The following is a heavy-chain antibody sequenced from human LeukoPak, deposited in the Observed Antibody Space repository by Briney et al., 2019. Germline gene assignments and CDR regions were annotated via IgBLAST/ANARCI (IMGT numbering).Heavy chain of an antibody. CDR3: ARDAGCSGGSCYSALDY. J-gene: IGHJ4*02. Sequence: PSETLSLTCTVSGGSISSYYWIWIRQPPGKGLEWIGYIYYSGSTNYNPSLKSRVTISVDTSKNQFSLKLSSVTAADTAVYYCARDAGCSGGSCYSALDYWGQGTLVTVSS. CDR1: GGSISSYY. CDR2: IYYSGST. D-gene: IGHD2-15*01. V-gene: IGHV4-59*01.